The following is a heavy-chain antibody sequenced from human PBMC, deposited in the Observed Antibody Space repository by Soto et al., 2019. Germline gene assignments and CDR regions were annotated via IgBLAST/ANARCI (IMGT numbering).Heavy chain of an antibody. CDR2: VYRTGST. CDR1: GGSISTSNW. D-gene: IGHD6-13*01. J-gene: IGHJ4*02. V-gene: IGHV4-4*02. Sequence: SETMYLTCAVSGGSISTSNWWSWVRQPPGKGLEWIGEVYRTGSTNYNPSLESRLTISVDKSKNQFSLKLTSVTAADTAVYYCARARATIAAAAIFDCWGQGTLVTVS. CDR3: ARARATIAAAAIFDC.